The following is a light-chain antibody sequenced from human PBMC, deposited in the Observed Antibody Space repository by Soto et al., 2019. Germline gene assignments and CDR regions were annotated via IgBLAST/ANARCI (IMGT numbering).Light chain of an antibody. V-gene: IGLV1-44*01. CDR3: AAWDDRLNGPVV. CDR2: NDD. CDR1: SSNIGSNI. Sequence: QSVLTQPPSASGTPGQRVTISCSGSSSNIGSNIVNWYQQLPGTAPKLLIYNDDRRPSGVPDRFSGSKSGTSASLAISGLQSEDEADYYCAAWDDRLNGPVVFGGGTKLTV. J-gene: IGLJ2*01.